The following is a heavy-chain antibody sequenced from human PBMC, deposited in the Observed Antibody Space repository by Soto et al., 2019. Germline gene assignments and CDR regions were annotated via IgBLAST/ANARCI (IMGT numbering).Heavy chain of an antibody. Sequence: ASVKVSCKASGGTFSPYTVNWVRQAPGQGLEWMGRIIPFLGVTNYAQKFQARVTLTADTSTTTAYMELSGLRFEDTAVYYCARDWESTVSTWSFGAFWGRGTLVTVSS. D-gene: IGHD3-10*01. CDR2: IIPFLGVT. V-gene: IGHV1-69*04. CDR1: GGTFSPYT. CDR3: ARDWESTVSTWSFGAF. J-gene: IGHJ4*02.